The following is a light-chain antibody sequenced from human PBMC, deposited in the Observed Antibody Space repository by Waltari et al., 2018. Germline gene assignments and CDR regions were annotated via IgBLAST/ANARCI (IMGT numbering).Light chain of an antibody. CDR1: HSDVGAYYF. CDR3: SSYTTSSAPGV. V-gene: IGLV2-14*01. J-gene: IGLJ1*01. Sequence: QSALTQPASVSGSPGQSITLSCSVTHSDVGAYYFVSWYQQHPGKAPPLIIYEVSNRPSGISNRFSASKSGNTASLTISGLQAEDEADYYCSSYTTSSAPGVFGTGTRVTVL. CDR2: EVS.